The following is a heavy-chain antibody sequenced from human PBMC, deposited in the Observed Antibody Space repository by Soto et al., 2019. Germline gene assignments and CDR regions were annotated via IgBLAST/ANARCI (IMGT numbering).Heavy chain of an antibody. D-gene: IGHD2-15*01. V-gene: IGHV1-8*01. Sequence: ASVKVSCKASGYTFTSYDINWVRQATGQGLEWMGWMNPNSGNTGYAQKFQGRVTMTRNTYISTAYMELSSLRSEDTAVYYCARAGGIVVVVRVDFDIWGQGTMVTVSS. CDR1: GYTFTSYD. J-gene: IGHJ3*02. CDR2: MNPNSGNT. CDR3: ARAGGIVVVVRVDFDI.